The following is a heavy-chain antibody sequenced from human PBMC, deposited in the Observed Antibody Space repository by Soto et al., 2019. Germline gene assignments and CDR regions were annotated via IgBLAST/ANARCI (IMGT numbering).Heavy chain of an antibody. CDR3: VRDKPDYYDSSGSSHVDDVFDI. V-gene: IGHV1-3*01. J-gene: IGHJ3*02. Sequence: ASVKVSCKTSGYDFTRHEIQWVRQVPGQRPEWMGWINAGNGKTKYSQNFQGRVILTRDTSASTAHMELSGLTSEDTAVFYCVRDKPDYYDSSGSSHVDDVFDIWGQGTMVTVSS. D-gene: IGHD3-22*01. CDR2: INAGNGKT. CDR1: GYDFTRHE.